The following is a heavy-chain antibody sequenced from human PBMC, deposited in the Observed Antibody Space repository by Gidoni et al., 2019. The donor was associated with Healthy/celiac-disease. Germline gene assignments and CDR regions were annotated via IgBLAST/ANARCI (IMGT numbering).Heavy chain of an antibody. V-gene: IGHV1-18*04. D-gene: IGHD2-2*01. CDR2: ISAYNDNT. CDR3: ARDRCSSTSCYVYYYYGMDV. CDR1: GYTFTSYG. Sequence: QVQLVQSGAEVKKPGASVKVSCKASGYTFTSYGISWVRQAPGQGLEWMRWISAYNDNTNYAQKLQGRVTMTKDTSTSTDYVELRSLRSDDTAVYYCARDRCSSTSCYVYYYYGMDVWGQGTTVTVSS. J-gene: IGHJ6*02.